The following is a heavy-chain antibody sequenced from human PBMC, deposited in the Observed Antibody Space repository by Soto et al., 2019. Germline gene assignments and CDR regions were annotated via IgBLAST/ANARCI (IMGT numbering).Heavy chain of an antibody. CDR3: ARGRPEYSSSWGPWFDY. CDR1: GFTFSSYS. CDR2: ISSSSSYI. D-gene: IGHD6-13*01. Sequence: EVQLVESGGGLVKPGGSLRLSCAASGFTFSSYSMNWVRQAPGQGLEWVSSISSSSSYIYYADSVKGRFTISRDNAKNSLYLQMNSLRAEDTAVYYCARGRPEYSSSWGPWFDYWGQGTLVTVSS. V-gene: IGHV3-21*01. J-gene: IGHJ4*02.